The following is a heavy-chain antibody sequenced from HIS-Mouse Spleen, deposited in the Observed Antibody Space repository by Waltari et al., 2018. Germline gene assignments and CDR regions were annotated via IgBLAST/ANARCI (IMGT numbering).Heavy chain of an antibody. D-gene: IGHD6-13*01. CDR3: AREIPYSSSWYDWYFDL. CDR2: IDYSGRT. Sequence: QLQLQESGPGLVKPSETLSLTCTVSGGSISSSSYYWGWIRQPPGKGLEWIGSIDYSGRTSDNTSLKSRVTISVDTSKNQFSLKLSSVTAADTAVYYCAREIPYSSSWYDWYFDLWGRGTLVTVSS. V-gene: IGHV4-39*07. CDR1: GGSISSSSYY. J-gene: IGHJ2*01.